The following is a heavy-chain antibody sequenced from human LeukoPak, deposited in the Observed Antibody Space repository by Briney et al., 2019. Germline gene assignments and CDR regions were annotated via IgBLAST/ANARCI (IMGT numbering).Heavy chain of an antibody. CDR1: GFTFSSYG. Sequence: GGSLRLSCAASGFTFSSYGMHWVRQAPGKGLEWVAVIWYDGSNKYYADSVKGRFTISRDNSKNTLYLQMNSLRAEDTAVYYCAVYSSGWPVDYWGQGTLVTVSS. CDR3: AVYSSGWPVDY. V-gene: IGHV3-33*01. D-gene: IGHD6-19*01. J-gene: IGHJ4*02. CDR2: IWYDGSNK.